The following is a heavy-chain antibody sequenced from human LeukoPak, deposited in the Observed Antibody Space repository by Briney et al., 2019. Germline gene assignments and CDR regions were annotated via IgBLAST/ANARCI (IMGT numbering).Heavy chain of an antibody. D-gene: IGHD6-13*01. V-gene: IGHV3-74*01. CDR1: GFTFSSYW. Sequence: HPGGSLRLSCAASGFTFSSYWMHWVRQAPGKGLVWVSRINSDGSSTSYADSVKGRFTISRDNAKNSLYLQMNSLRAEDTAVYYCARASSIAAAGSFDYWGQGTLVTVSS. CDR2: INSDGSST. CDR3: ARASSIAAAGSFDY. J-gene: IGHJ4*02.